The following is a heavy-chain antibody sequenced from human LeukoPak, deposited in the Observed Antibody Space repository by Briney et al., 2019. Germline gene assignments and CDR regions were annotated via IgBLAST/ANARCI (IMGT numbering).Heavy chain of an antibody. J-gene: IGHJ5*02. CDR3: ARELAAAGTYNWFDP. Sequence: ASVKVSCKASGYTFTDYYMHWVRQAPGQGLEWMGWINPNSGGTNYAQKFQGRVTMTRDTSISTAYMELSRLRSDDTAVYYCARELAAAGTYNWFDPWGQGTLVTVSS. D-gene: IGHD6-13*01. V-gene: IGHV1-2*02. CDR1: GYTFTDYY. CDR2: INPNSGGT.